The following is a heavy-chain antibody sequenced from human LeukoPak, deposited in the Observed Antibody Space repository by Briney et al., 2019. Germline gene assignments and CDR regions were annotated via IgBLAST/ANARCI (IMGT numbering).Heavy chain of an antibody. J-gene: IGHJ5*02. D-gene: IGHD2-2*01. V-gene: IGHV4-59*01. CDR2: IYYSGST. CDR1: GGSISSYC. CDR3: ARVPADNWFDP. Sequence: SETLSLTCTVSGGSISSYCWSWIRQPPGKGLEWIGYIYYSGSTNYNPSLKSRVTISVDTSKNQFSLKLSSVTAADTAVYYCARVPADNWFDPWGQGTLVTVSS.